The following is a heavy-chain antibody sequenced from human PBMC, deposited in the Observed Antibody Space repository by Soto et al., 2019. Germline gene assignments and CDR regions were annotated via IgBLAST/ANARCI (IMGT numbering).Heavy chain of an antibody. D-gene: IGHD3-10*01. CDR3: ARPRVGITMVRGAPYGMDV. V-gene: IGHV1-69*13. CDR1: GGTFSSYA. J-gene: IGHJ6*02. Sequence: ASVKVSGKASGGTFSSYAISWVRQAPGQGLEWMGGIIPIFGTANYAQKFQGRVTITADESTSTAYIELSSLRSEDTAVYYCARPRVGITMVRGAPYGMDVWGQGTTVTVSS. CDR2: IIPIFGTA.